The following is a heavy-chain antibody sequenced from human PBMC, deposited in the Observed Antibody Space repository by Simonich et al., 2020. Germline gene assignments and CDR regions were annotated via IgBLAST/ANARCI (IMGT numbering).Heavy chain of an antibody. D-gene: IGHD7-27*01. CDR2: INPNMGGT. V-gene: IGHV1-2*02. CDR3: ARGALTGDYYYMDV. CDR1: GYTFTGYY. Sequence: QVQLVQSGAEVKKPGASVKVSCKASGYTFTGYYMHWVRQAPGQGLEGMGWINPNMGGTNYAQKFQGRVTMTRDTSISTAYMELSRLRSDDTAVYYCARGALTGDYYYMDVWGKGTTVTVSS. J-gene: IGHJ6*03.